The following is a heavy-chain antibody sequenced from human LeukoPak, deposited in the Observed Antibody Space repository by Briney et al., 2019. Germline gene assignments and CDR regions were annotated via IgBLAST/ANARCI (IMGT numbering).Heavy chain of an antibody. CDR1: GFTFSSYA. D-gene: IGHD4-23*01. V-gene: IGHV3-23*01. Sequence: GGSLRLSCAASGFTFSSYAMSWVRQAPGKGLGWVSAINGGGDSTYYADSVKGRFTISRDNSKNTLYLQMNGLRAEDTAVYYCASLRWGGDAFDIWGQGTMVTVSS. CDR3: ASLRWGGDAFDI. CDR2: INGGGDST. J-gene: IGHJ3*02.